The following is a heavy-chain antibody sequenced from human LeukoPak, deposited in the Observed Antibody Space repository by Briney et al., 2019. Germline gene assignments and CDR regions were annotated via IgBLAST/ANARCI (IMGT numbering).Heavy chain of an antibody. CDR1: GYTFTGYY. CDR3: ARDLRQPLLYPDY. V-gene: IGHV1-2*02. Sequence: ASVKVSCKASGYTFTGYYMHGVRQAPGQGLEGMGWINPNSGGTNYAQKFQGRVTMPRDTSISTAYMGLSRLRSDDTAVYYCARDLRQPLLYPDYWGQGTLVTVSS. CDR2: INPNSGGT. J-gene: IGHJ4*02. D-gene: IGHD2-2*02.